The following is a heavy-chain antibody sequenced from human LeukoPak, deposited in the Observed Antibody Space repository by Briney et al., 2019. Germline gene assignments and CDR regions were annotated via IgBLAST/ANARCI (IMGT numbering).Heavy chain of an antibody. J-gene: IGHJ6*02. CDR2: IRYDGSNK. CDR3: AKGSYGSGSYPPYYGMDV. Sequence: GESLKISCAASGFTFSSFGMYWVRQAPGKGLEWVALIRYDGSNKYYADSVKGRFTISRDNSKNTLYLQMNSLRAEDTAVYYCAKGSYGSGSYPPYYGMDVWGQGTTVTVSS. CDR1: GFTFSSFG. V-gene: IGHV3-30*02. D-gene: IGHD3-10*01.